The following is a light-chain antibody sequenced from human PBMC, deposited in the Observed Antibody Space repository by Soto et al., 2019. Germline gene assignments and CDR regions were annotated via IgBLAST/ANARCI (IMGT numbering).Light chain of an antibody. CDR2: DAS. CDR1: QTVRNNY. Sequence: EFVLTQSPGTLSLSPGERATLSCRASQTVRNNYLAWYQQKPGQAPRLLIYDASSRATGIPDRFSGGASGTDFTLTISRLEPEDFVVYYCQQFSSYPLTFGGGTKVEIK. CDR3: QQFSSYPLT. V-gene: IGKV3-20*01. J-gene: IGKJ4*01.